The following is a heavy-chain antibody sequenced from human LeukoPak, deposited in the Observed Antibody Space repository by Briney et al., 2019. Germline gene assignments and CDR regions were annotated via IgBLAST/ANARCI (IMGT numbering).Heavy chain of an antibody. CDR3: ARDGGVVPGAMNYYYGMDV. D-gene: IGHD2-2*01. CDR2: IIPIFGTA. J-gene: IGHJ6*02. V-gene: IGHV1-69*13. Sequence: SVKVSCKASGGTFSSYAISWVRQAPGQGLEWMGGIIPIFGTANYAQKFQGRVTITADESTSTAYMELSSLRSEDTAVYYCARDGGVVPGAMNYYYGMDVWGQGTTVTVSS. CDR1: GGTFSSYA.